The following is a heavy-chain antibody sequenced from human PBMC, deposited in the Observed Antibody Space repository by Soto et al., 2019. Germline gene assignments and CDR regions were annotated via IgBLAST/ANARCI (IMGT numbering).Heavy chain of an antibody. CDR3: VRDGTKTLRDWFDP. D-gene: IGHD1-1*01. Sequence: PSETLSLTCTVSGGSISSGDYYWSWIRQPPGKGLEWIGYIYYSGSTNYNPSLKSRVTISVDTSKNQFSLKLSSVTAADTAVYYCVRDGTKTLRDWFDPWGQGISVTVSS. J-gene: IGHJ5*02. V-gene: IGHV4-61*08. CDR1: GGSISSGDYY. CDR2: IYYSGST.